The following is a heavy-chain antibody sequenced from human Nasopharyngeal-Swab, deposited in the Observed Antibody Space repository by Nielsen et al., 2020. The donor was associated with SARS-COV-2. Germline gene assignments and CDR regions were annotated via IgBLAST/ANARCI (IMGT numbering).Heavy chain of an antibody. CDR2: IAHDASNE. D-gene: IGHD4-17*01. V-gene: IGHV3-30*03. CDR3: ARDAPAHYGAFY. J-gene: IGHJ4*02. Sequence: WIRQPPGKGLGWVAFIAHDASNEYYGDSVKGRFSTSRDSSKNTLYLQMDSLRGEDTAVYYCARDAPAHYGAFYWGRGTLVTVSS.